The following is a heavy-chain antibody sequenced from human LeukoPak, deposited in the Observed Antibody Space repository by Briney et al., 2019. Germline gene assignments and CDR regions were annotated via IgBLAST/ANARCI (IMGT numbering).Heavy chain of an antibody. D-gene: IGHD1-26*01. Sequence: ASVKVSRKASGYTFTTYAMHWVRQAPGQRLEWMGWINVGNGNTKYTQKFQGRVTITRDTSASTAYMELSSLRSEDTAVYYCARVDSGSYFRVYYFDYWGQGTLVTVSS. J-gene: IGHJ4*02. CDR2: INVGNGNT. V-gene: IGHV1-3*01. CDR1: GYTFTTYA. CDR3: ARVDSGSYFRVYYFDY.